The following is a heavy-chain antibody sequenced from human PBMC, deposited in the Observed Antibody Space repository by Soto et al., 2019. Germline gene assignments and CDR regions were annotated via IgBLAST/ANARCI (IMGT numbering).Heavy chain of an antibody. CDR1: GFTFSSYG. J-gene: IGHJ6*02. Sequence: GSLRLSCAASGFTFSSYGMHWVRQAPGKGLEWVAVISYDGSNKYYADSVKGRFTISRDNSKNTLYLQMNSLRAEDTAVYYCAKDRAARQANYYYYGMDVWGQGTTVTVSS. CDR3: AKDRAARQANYYYYGMDV. D-gene: IGHD6-6*01. V-gene: IGHV3-30*18. CDR2: ISYDGSNK.